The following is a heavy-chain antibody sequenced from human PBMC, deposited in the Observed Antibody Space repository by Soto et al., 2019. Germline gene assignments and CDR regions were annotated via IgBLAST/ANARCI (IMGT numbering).Heavy chain of an antibody. D-gene: IGHD3-22*01. CDR3: ASASVGGYDSRGPGYFDL. Sequence: QVQLVQSGAEVKKPGSSVKVSCKASGGTFSSSAISWVRQAPGQGLEWMGGIIPIFGTANYAQKFQVRVRITADESTSTAYMELSRLRSGDTAVYYCASASVGGYDSRGPGYFDLWGRGTLVTVSS. CDR1: GGTFSSSA. J-gene: IGHJ2*01. V-gene: IGHV1-69*01. CDR2: IIPIFGTA.